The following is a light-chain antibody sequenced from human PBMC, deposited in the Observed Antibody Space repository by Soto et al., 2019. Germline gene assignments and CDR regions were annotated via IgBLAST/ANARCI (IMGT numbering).Light chain of an antibody. CDR3: QQYGSSPLT. CDR1: QGISSY. Sequence: DIQMTQSPSTLSASVGDRVTITCRASQGISSYLAWYQQKPGKAPKLLIYGASSRATGIPDRFSGSGSGTDFTLTISRLEPEDFAVYYCQQYGSSPLTFGGGTKVDIK. J-gene: IGKJ4*01. V-gene: IGKV1-NL1*01. CDR2: GAS.